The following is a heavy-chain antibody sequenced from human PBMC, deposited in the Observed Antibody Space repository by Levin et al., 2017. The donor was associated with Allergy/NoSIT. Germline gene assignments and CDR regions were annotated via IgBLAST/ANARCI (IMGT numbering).Heavy chain of an antibody. Sequence: QTGGSLRLSCATSGFTFSRNGMHWVRQAPGKGLEWVAYISYDGSSKYYADSVKGRLTISRDNRRNTLYLQMNSLRAEDTAVYYCAKESLRVRDFDYWGQGTLVTVSS. V-gene: IGHV3-30*18. J-gene: IGHJ4*02. CDR1: GFTFSRNG. CDR3: AKESLRVRDFDY. CDR2: ISYDGSSK. D-gene: IGHD3-10*01.